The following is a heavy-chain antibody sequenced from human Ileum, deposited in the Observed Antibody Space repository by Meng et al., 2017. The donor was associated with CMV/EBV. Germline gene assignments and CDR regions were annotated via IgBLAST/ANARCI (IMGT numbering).Heavy chain of an antibody. D-gene: IGHD2-8*01. CDR3: ASTGPLYGLYFCY. V-gene: IGHV3-7*01. J-gene: IGHJ4*02. Sequence: GGSLRLSCAASGSSFSNSWMIWVRRAPGKGLEWVAKINEDGSDKYYVDSVKGRFTIFRDNSKNSVYLQMNSLRAEDTAVYYCASTGPLYGLYFCYWGQGPLVTVSS. CDR2: INEDGSDK. CDR1: GSSFSNSW.